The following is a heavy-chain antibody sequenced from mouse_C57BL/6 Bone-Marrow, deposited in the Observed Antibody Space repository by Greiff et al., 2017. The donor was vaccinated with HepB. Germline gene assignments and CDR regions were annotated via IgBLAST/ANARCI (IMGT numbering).Heavy chain of an antibody. D-gene: IGHD1-1*01. J-gene: IGHJ3*01. CDR3: ARHYYGSRDPFAY. CDR1: GFSLSTSGMG. Sequence: QVTLKVCGPGILQSSQTLSLTCSFSGFSLSTSGMGVSWIRQPSGKGLEWLAHIYWDDDKRYNPSLKSRLTISKDTSRNQVFLKITSVDTADTATYYCARHYYGSRDPFAYWGQGTLVTVSA. V-gene: IGHV8-12*01. CDR2: IYWDDDK.